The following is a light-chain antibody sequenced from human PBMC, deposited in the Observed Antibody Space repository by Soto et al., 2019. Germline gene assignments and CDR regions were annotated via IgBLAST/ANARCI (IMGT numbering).Light chain of an antibody. CDR3: QQRSNWPT. CDR2: DAS. Sequence: EIVLTQSPATLSLSPGKIATLSCRASQSVSSYLAWYQQKPGQAPRLLIYDASNRATGIPARFSGSGSGPDFTLTISSLEPEDFAVYYCQQRSNWPTFGQGTKV. V-gene: IGKV3-11*01. CDR1: QSVSSY. J-gene: IGKJ1*01.